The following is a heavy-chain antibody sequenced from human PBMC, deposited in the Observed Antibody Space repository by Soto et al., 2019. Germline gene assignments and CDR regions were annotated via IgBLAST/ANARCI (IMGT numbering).Heavy chain of an antibody. CDR1: GGTFSSYA. D-gene: IGHD5-12*01. Sequence: QVQLVQSGAEVKKPGSSVKVSCKASGGTFSSYAISWVRQAPGQGLEWMGGIIPIFGTANYAQKFQGRVTITADESTSTAYMELSSLRSEDTAVYYCASPNSGYDSAPYYYYGMDVWGQGITVTVSS. J-gene: IGHJ6*02. V-gene: IGHV1-69*01. CDR2: IIPIFGTA. CDR3: ASPNSGYDSAPYYYYGMDV.